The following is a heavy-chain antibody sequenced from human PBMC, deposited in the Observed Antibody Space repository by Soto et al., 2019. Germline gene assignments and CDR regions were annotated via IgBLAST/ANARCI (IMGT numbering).Heavy chain of an antibody. Sequence: ASVKGSFKASGYPFTSYGISLVRQAPGQGLEWMGWISAYNGNTNYAQRLQGRVTMTTDTSTSTAYMELRSLRSDDTAVYYCARGSSTHGMDVWGQGTTVTVSS. V-gene: IGHV1-18*04. CDR2: ISAYNGNT. CDR3: ARGSSTHGMDV. CDR1: GYPFTSYG. J-gene: IGHJ6*02. D-gene: IGHD2-2*01.